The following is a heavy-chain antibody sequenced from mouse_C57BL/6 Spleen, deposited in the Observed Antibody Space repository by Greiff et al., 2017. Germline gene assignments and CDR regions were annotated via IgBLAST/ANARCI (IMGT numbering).Heavy chain of an antibody. D-gene: IGHD1-1*01. Sequence: VLLVESGPELVKPGASVKISCKASGYAFSSSWMNWVKQRPGKGLEWIGRIYPGDGDTNYNGKFKGKATLTADKSSSTAYMQLSSLTSEDSAVYFCERSVTTEVSPWYFDVWGTGTTVTVSS. V-gene: IGHV1-82*01. CDR1: GYAFSSSW. CDR2: IYPGDGDT. CDR3: ERSVTTEVSPWYFDV. J-gene: IGHJ1*03.